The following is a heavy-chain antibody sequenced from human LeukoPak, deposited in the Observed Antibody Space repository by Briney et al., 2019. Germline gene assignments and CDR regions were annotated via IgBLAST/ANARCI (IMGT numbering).Heavy chain of an antibody. CDR2: INSDGSST. CDR3: TRGGPFGDY. J-gene: IGHJ4*02. V-gene: IGHV3-74*01. D-gene: IGHD3-16*01. CDR1: GFTFSSYW. Sequence: PGGSLRLSCAASGFTFSSYWLHWVRQAPGKGLVWVSCINSDGSSTSYADGVKGRFTISRDNAKNTVYLQMNSLRAEDTAVYYCTRGGPFGDYWGQGTLVTVSS.